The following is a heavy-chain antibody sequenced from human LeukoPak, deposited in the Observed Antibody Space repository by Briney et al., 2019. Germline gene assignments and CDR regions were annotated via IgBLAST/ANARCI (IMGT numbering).Heavy chain of an antibody. CDR3: ARGDSGYDLTFDY. V-gene: IGHV3-33*01. CDR1: GFTFSSYG. D-gene: IGHD5-12*01. J-gene: IGHJ4*02. CDR2: IWYDGSNK. Sequence: PGGSLRLSCAASGFTFSSYGMHWVRQAPGKGLEWVAVIWYDGSNKYYADSVKGRFTISRDNSKNTLYLQMNSLRAEDTAVYYCARGDSGYDLTFDYWAREPWSPSPQ.